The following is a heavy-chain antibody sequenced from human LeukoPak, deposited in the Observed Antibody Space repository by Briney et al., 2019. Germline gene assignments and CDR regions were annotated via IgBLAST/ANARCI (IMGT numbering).Heavy chain of an antibody. CDR3: ARDLSNYYFDY. CDR2: ISFDGNND. Sequence: PGGSLRLSCAASGFTFSSYAMHWVRQAPGKGLEWAAFISFDGNNDHYADSVKGRFTISRDNSKNTLYLQMNSLRAGDTAVYYCARDLSNYYFDYWGQGTLVTVSS. V-gene: IGHV3-30-3*01. D-gene: IGHD4-11*01. CDR1: GFTFSSYA. J-gene: IGHJ4*02.